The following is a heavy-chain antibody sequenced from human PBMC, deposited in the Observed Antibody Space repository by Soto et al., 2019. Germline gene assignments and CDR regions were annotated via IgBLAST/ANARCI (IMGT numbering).Heavy chain of an antibody. D-gene: IGHD5-12*01. CDR1: GGSISSSSYY. CDR3: ASGNYDSSFVSGLMGHRD. V-gene: IGHV4-39*01. CDR2: IYYSGST. J-gene: IGHJ4*02. Sequence: QLQLQESGPGLVKPSETLSLTCTVSGGSISSSSYYWGWIRQPPGKGLEWIGSIYYSGSTYYNPSLKSRVTISVDTSKNQFSLKLSSVTAADTAVYYCASGNYDSSFVSGLMGHRDWGQGTLVTVSS.